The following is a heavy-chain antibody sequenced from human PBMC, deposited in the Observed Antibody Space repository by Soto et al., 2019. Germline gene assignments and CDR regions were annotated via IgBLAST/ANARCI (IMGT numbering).Heavy chain of an antibody. CDR3: AREGGIAAAGGYYYYGMDV. V-gene: IGHV1-18*04. Sequence: ASVKVSCKASGYTFTSYGISWVRQAPGQGLEWMGWISACNGNTNYAQKLQGRVTMTTDTSTSTAYMELRSLRSDDTAVYYCAREGGIAAAGGYYYYGMDVWGQGTTVTVSS. J-gene: IGHJ6*02. CDR2: ISACNGNT. D-gene: IGHD6-13*01. CDR1: GYTFTSYG.